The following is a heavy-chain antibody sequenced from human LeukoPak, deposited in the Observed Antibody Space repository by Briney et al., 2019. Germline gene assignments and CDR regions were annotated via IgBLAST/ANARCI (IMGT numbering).Heavy chain of an antibody. CDR3: TRTYSSSSIDY. J-gene: IGHJ4*02. Sequence: SETLSLTCSVSGGSISSSGYYWSWIRQYPGKGLEWIGYIYHSGSTYYSPSLKSRITISVDTSKNQFSLKLSSVTAADTAVYYCTRTYSSSSIDYWGQGALVTVSS. CDR2: IYHSGST. D-gene: IGHD6-6*01. V-gene: IGHV4-31*03. CDR1: GGSISSSGYY.